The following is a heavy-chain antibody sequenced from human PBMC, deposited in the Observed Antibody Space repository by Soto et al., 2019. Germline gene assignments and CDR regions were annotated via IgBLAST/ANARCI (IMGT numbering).Heavy chain of an antibody. J-gene: IGHJ2*01. V-gene: IGHV3-48*03. Sequence: GGSLRLSCAASGFTFSSYEMNWVRQAPGKGLEWVSYISSSGSTIYYTDSVKGRFTISRDNAKNSLYLQMNSLRAEDTAVYYCARGVSYCSGGSCYTLWYFDLWGRGTLVTVSS. CDR2: ISSSGSTI. D-gene: IGHD2-15*01. CDR1: GFTFSSYE. CDR3: ARGVSYCSGGSCYTLWYFDL.